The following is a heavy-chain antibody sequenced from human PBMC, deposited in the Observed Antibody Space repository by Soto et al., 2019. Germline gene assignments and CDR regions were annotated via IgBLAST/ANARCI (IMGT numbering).Heavy chain of an antibody. Sequence: SETLSLTCSVSGSYITSGDYHWTWIRQAPGKGLEWIGYISHSETTYYSPALKNRIIISSDFSMNQFSLRLNSVTAADTAVYFCAGFGVGDRDDKWGQGILVTSPQ. V-gene: IGHV4-30-4*01. CDR2: ISHSETT. CDR3: AGFGVGDRDDK. CDR1: GSYITSGDYH. J-gene: IGHJ4*02. D-gene: IGHD2-8*01.